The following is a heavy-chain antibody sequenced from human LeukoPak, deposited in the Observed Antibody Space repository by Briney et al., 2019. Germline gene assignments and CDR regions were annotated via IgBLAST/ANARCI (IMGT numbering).Heavy chain of an antibody. V-gene: IGHV3-74*03. D-gene: IGHD6-19*01. CDR2: IKSDGRNI. CDR3: ARKFSASY. J-gene: IGHJ4*02. Sequence: GAYLSRSCAASGFPVSSDWMDWVRHAQGKGLVWVLRIKSDGRNIAYAVSGKGPFTISRDNAKNTLYMQMTSLRAEDTAVYYYARKFSASYWGQGTLVTVSS. CDR1: GFPVSSDW.